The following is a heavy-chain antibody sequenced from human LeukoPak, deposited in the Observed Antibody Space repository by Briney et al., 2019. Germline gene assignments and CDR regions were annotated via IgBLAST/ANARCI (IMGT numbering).Heavy chain of an antibody. CDR3: VREKGGFGFVL. CDR2: VSAGSTGI. D-gene: IGHD3-16*01. J-gene: IGHJ4*02. V-gene: IGHV3-48*04. Sequence: GGSLRLSCAGSGLNFGIYSMDWVRQAPGKGLEWVAYVSAGSTGIFYAASVKGRFSISRDNAQKSLYLQMNSLRAEDTAIYYCVREKGGFGFVLWGRGTLVTVSS. CDR1: GLNFGIYS.